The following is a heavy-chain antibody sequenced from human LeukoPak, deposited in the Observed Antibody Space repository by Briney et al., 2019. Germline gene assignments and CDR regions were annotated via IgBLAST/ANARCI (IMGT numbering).Heavy chain of an antibody. CDR2: INQDGSKN. CDR1: GFTFSSYA. Sequence: PGGSLRLSCAASGFTFSSYAMHWVHQAPGKGLEWVALINQDGSKNYYVDSVKGRFTISRDNAKSSLFLQMNSLRAEDTALYYCARDPHHGSLDIWGQGTMVTVSS. V-gene: IGHV3-7*01. J-gene: IGHJ3*02. CDR3: ARDPHHGSLDI. D-gene: IGHD1-14*01.